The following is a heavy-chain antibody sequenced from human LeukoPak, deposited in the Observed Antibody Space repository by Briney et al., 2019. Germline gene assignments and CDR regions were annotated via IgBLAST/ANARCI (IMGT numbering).Heavy chain of an antibody. Sequence: GGSLRLSCAASGFTFSSYEMNWVRQAPGKGLEWVAYISSSGSTIYYADSVKGRFTITRDNAKNSLYLQMNSLRAEDTAVYYCARYLITMVRGVKTSYGMDVWGQGTTVTVSS. CDR2: ISSSGSTI. CDR1: GFTFSSYE. D-gene: IGHD3-10*01. CDR3: ARYLITMVRGVKTSYGMDV. J-gene: IGHJ6*02. V-gene: IGHV3-48*03.